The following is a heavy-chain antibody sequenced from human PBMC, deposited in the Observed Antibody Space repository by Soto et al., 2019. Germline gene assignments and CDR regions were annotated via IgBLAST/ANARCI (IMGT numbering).Heavy chain of an antibody. CDR3: ARRSPSWAFDI. CDR2: ISGSGSST. D-gene: IGHD2-15*01. J-gene: IGHJ3*02. CDR1: GFTFSNYA. V-gene: IGHV3-23*01. Sequence: EVQLLESGGGLVQPGGSLRLSCAASGFTFSNYAMNWVRQAPGKGLEWVSVISGSGSSTYYADSVKGRFSISRDHSKNTLYLQVSSLRADDTAVYYCARRSPSWAFDIWGQGTMVTVSS.